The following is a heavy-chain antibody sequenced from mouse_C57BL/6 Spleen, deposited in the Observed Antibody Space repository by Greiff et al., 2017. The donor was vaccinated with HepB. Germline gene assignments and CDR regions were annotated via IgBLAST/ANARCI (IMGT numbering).Heavy chain of an antibody. V-gene: IGHV1-76*01. CDR3: ARSAYYSNYYWYFDV. CDR1: GYTFTDYY. D-gene: IGHD2-5*01. CDR2: IYPGSGNT. J-gene: IGHJ1*03. Sequence: VQLQQSGAELVRPGASVKLSCKASGYTFTDYYINWVKQRPGQGLEWIARIYPGSGNTYYNEKFKGKATLTAEKSSSTAYMQLSSLTSEDSAVYFCARSAYYSNYYWYFDVWGTGTTVTVSS.